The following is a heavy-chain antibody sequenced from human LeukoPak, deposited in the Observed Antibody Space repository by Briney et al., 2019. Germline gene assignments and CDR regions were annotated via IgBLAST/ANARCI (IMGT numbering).Heavy chain of an antibody. CDR3: ARETYYYDSGGSHNKYHFDY. Sequence: QPSETLSLTCTVSGGSISSYYWSWIRQPPGKGLEWIGYIYYSGSTIYNPSLKSRVTISVDTSKNQFSLKLTSVTAADTAVYYCARETYYYDSGGSHNKYHFDYWGQGTLVTVSS. CDR1: GGSISSYY. CDR2: IYYSGST. D-gene: IGHD3-22*01. J-gene: IGHJ4*02. V-gene: IGHV4-59*01.